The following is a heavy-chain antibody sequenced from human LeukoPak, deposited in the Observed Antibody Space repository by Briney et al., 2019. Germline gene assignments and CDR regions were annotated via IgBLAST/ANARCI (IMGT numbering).Heavy chain of an antibody. Sequence: GGSLRLSCAASKFTFRTYSMNWVRQAPGKGLEWVSCISSGSNYIFYADSVKGRFTVSRDNSKNTLYLQMNSLRAEDTAVYYCAKLGLQLVRGGGYWGQGTLVTVSS. V-gene: IGHV3-21*01. CDR1: KFTFRTYS. D-gene: IGHD6-13*01. CDR2: ISSGSNYI. CDR3: AKLGLQLVRGGGY. J-gene: IGHJ4*02.